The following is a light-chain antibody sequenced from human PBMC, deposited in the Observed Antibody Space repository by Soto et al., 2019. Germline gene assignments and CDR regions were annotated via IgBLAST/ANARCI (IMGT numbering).Light chain of an antibody. CDR1: QSISDT. V-gene: IGKV3-15*01. CDR2: GAS. J-gene: IGKJ4*01. Sequence: DKVLTHSPGTLSLSPGQRATLSCRASQSISDTLAWYQQKPGHAPRLLIYGASTRATGIPAKFSGSGSGTEFTLTISSLQSEDFAVYCCQQYSNWPITFGGGTKVDI. CDR3: QQYSNWPIT.